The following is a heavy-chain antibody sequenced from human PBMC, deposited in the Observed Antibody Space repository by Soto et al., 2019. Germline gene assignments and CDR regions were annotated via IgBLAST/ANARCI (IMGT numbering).Heavy chain of an antibody. V-gene: IGHV1-18*01. CDR1: GYTFTNYG. CDR2: ISAYNGNT. D-gene: IGHD3-10*01. CDR3: ARGVGSGSYYNQYNWFDP. Sequence: GASVKVSCKASGYTFTNYGISWVRQAPGQGLEWMGWISAYNGNTKYAQKLQGRVTMTTDTSTSTAYMELRSLRSDDTAVYYCARGVGSGSYYNQYNWFDPWGKGTLVTVSS. J-gene: IGHJ5*02.